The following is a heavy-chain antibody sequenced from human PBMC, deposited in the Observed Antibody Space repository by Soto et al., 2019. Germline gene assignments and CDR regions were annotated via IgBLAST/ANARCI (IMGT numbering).Heavy chain of an antibody. Sequence: PSETLSLTYTVSGGSISDRSYNWGWIPQPPGKGLEWIGTIYYREITYFNPSLQSRLTLSVDTSKNQFSLKLSSVTAADTTVYYCARHSPYCSGGSCYSDPHNWFDPWGQGTLVTVSS. D-gene: IGHD2-15*01. CDR1: GGSISDRSYN. J-gene: IGHJ5*02. V-gene: IGHV4-39*01. CDR2: IYYREIT. CDR3: ARHSPYCSGGSCYSDPHNWFDP.